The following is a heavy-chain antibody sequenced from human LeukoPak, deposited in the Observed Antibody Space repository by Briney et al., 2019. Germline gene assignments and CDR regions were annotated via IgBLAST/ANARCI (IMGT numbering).Heavy chain of an antibody. CDR2: INHSRST. CDR3: ARWEGGSYYDFDY. J-gene: IGHJ4*02. Sequence: KPSETLSLTCTVSGGSISSYYWSWIRQPPGKGLEWIGEINHSRSTNYNPSLKSRVTISVDTSKNQFSLKLSSVTAADTAVYYCARWEGGSYYDFDYWGQGTLVTVSS. D-gene: IGHD1-26*01. CDR1: GGSISSYY. V-gene: IGHV4-34*01.